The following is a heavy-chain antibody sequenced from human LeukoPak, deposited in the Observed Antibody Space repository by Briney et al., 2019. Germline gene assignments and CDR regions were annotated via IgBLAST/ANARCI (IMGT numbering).Heavy chain of an antibody. CDR1: GGSFSGYY. Sequence: SETLSLTCAVYGGSFSGYYWSWIRQPPGKGLEWIGEINHSGSTNYNPSLKSRVTMSVDTSKNQFSLKLSSVTAADTAVYYCARGFEERGRSSSWYVGRSGVPDYWGQGTLVTVSS. CDR2: INHSGST. J-gene: IGHJ4*02. D-gene: IGHD6-13*01. V-gene: IGHV4-34*01. CDR3: ARGFEERGRSSSWYVGRSGVPDY.